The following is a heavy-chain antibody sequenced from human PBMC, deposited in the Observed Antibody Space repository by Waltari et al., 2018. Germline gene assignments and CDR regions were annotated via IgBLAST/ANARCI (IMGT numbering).Heavy chain of an antibody. CDR2: IRHPGST. CDR3: TRGGNYDFWSHSPFVDP. V-gene: IGHV4-34*01. D-gene: IGHD3-3*01. J-gene: IGHJ5*02. CDR1: GASFTSYY. Sequence: QVQLQQWGAGLLKPSETLSLTCSVHGASFTSYYWGWVRQSPGKGLEGIGQIRHPGSTHSNPSLKSRVTISVDTSTNQFSLKVFSVTAADTGLYYCTRGGNYDFWSHSPFVDPWGQGTLVTVSA.